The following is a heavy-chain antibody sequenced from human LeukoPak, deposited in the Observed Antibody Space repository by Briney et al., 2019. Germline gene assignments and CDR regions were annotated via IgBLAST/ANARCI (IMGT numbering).Heavy chain of an antibody. J-gene: IGHJ1*01. CDR3: ARRRYYDSTGFFD. CDR1: GGSISSSSYY. Sequence: SETLSLTCTVSGGSISSSSYYWGWIRPPPGKGLEWIGGIYYSGRTYYNLSLRNRVSISLDTSKNRFSLTLTSVTAADTAVYYCARRRYYDSTGFFDWGRGSLVIVSS. CDR2: IYYSGRT. V-gene: IGHV4-39*02. D-gene: IGHD3-22*01.